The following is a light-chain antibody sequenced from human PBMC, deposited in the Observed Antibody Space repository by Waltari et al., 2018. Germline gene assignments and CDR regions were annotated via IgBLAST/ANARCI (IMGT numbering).Light chain of an antibody. V-gene: IGKV1-5*03. Sequence: DIQMTQSPSTLSASVGDRVTITCRASQNINSWLAWYQQKPGKAPKLLIYKASSLESGVPSRFSGSGAATEFTLTITSLQPDDFATYFCQHYNNYSPWTFGQGTNVEVK. J-gene: IGKJ1*01. CDR2: KAS. CDR3: QHYNNYSPWT. CDR1: QNINSW.